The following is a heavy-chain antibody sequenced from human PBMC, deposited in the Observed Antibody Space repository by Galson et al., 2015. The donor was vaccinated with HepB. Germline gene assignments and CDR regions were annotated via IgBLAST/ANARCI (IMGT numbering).Heavy chain of an antibody. CDR1: GFTVSSNY. CDR3: ARSRSSWYWYFDY. Sequence: SLRLSCAASGFTVSSNYMSWVRQAPGKGLEWVSVIYSRGSTYYADSVKGRFTISRHNSKNTLYLQMNSLRAEDTAVYYCARSRSSWYWYFDYWGQGTLVTVSS. V-gene: IGHV3-53*04. D-gene: IGHD6-13*01. CDR2: IYSRGST. J-gene: IGHJ4*02.